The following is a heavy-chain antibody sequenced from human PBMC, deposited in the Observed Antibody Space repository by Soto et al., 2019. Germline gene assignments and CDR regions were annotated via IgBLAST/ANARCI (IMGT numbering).Heavy chain of an antibody. J-gene: IGHJ4*02. CDR3: AKDVGFQQHLFVFDL. V-gene: IGHV1-69*01. CDR2: IIPIFRSS. D-gene: IGHD3-10*02. CDR1: GGTFTDYA. Sequence: VKVACKASGGTFTDYAFSWVRQAPGQGLEWMGGIIPIFRSSNFAQKFQGRLTIFADASAGTAYMELSSLRSDDTAIYYCAKDVGFQQHLFVFDLWGQGTLVTVSS.